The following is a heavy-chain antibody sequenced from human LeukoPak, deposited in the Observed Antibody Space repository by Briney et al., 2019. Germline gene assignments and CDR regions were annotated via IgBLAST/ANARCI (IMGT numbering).Heavy chain of an antibody. Sequence: AETLSLTCAVYGGSVSDYFWGWVRQPPGKGLEWVGGINHSGRTYYNPSLKSRVTISVDTSKNQFSLNLSSVTAADTAVYYCARGVVGVPAAIHYGMVVWGQGTTVTVSS. J-gene: IGHJ6*02. CDR1: GGSVSDYF. V-gene: IGHV4-34*01. CDR2: INHSGRT. CDR3: ARGVVGVPAAIHYGMVV. D-gene: IGHD2-2*01.